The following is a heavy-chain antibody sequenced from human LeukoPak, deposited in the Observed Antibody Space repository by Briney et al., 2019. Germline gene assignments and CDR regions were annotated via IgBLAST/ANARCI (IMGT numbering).Heavy chain of an antibody. V-gene: IGHV3-11*01. J-gene: IGHJ4*02. CDR1: GFTFSDSY. Sequence: GGSLRLSCAASGFTFSDSYMSWIRQAPGKGLEWLSYISGGGRGIYYADSVKGRFTISRDNYKNTLYLQMNNLRAEDTAVYYCSRHGYSSGWPEVPWHYWGQGTLVTVSS. CDR3: SRHGYSSGWPEVPWHY. CDR2: ISGGGRGI. D-gene: IGHD6-19*01.